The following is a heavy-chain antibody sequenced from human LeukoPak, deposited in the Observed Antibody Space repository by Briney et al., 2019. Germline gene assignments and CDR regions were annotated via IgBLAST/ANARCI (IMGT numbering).Heavy chain of an antibody. Sequence: PSETLSLTCSVSGGSISNGDYYWGWIRQAPGKGLEWIGSIFYGGSTHYNPSLKSRATISMDTSKNQFSLKLTSMTAADAAMYYCARQLPTAAADTRGYFDYWGQGTVVTVSS. CDR3: ARQLPTAAADTRGYFDY. D-gene: IGHD6-25*01. J-gene: IGHJ4*01. CDR2: IFYGGST. V-gene: IGHV4-39*01. CDR1: GGSISNGDYY.